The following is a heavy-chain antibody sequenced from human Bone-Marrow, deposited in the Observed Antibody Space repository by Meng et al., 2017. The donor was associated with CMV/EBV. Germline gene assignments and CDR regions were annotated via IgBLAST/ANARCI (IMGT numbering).Heavy chain of an antibody. V-gene: IGHV1-18*04. CDR1: GYTFTGYY. D-gene: IGHD3-10*01. CDR3: ARDHIRLGWYGAYGLDV. Sequence: ASVKVSCKASGYTFTGYYMHWVRQAPGQGLEWMGWISTYNGDTNYAQRLQGRVTMTTDTSTRIAYMELRNLRSDDTAVYYCARDHIRLGWYGAYGLDVWGQGTTVTVSS. J-gene: IGHJ6*02. CDR2: ISTYNGDT.